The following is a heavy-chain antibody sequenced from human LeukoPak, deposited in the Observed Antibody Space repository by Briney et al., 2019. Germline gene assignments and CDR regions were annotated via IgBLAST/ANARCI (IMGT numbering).Heavy chain of an antibody. V-gene: IGHV4-38-2*01. J-gene: IGHJ4*02. CDR2: IYHSGRT. CDR1: GFTFTTYW. Sequence: TGESLRLSCAASGFTFTTYWMSWVRQLPGKGLEWIGSIYHSGRTFYNPSLKSRVTISVDTSKNQFSLKLTSVTAADTAVYYCARLYPPATRFDYWGRGTLVTVSS. CDR3: ARLYPPATRFDY. D-gene: IGHD5-24*01.